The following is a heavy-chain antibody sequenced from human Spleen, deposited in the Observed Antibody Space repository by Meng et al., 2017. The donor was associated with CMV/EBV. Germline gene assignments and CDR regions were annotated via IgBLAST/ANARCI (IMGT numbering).Heavy chain of an antibody. CDR2: SWCDGSKK. V-gene: IGHV3-33*01. CDR3: VRDQGGESMIAVLIERFGMDV. Sequence: GESLKISCAASAFTSGTFGIQWVRQPPGTGLEWVAVSWCDGSKKLYVDSVRGRFTISRDDSKNNLYLQMNSLTVEDTAVYYCVRDQGGESMIAVLIERFGMDVWGQGTTVTVSS. J-gene: IGHJ6*02. CDR1: AFTSGTFG. D-gene: IGHD3-22*01.